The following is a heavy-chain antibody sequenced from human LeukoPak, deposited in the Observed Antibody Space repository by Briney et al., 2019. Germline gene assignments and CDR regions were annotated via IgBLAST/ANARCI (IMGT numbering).Heavy chain of an antibody. CDR3: AKGGLTLSSTSCYFAS. D-gene: IGHD2-2*01. J-gene: IGHJ4*02. V-gene: IGHV3-23*01. Sequence: PGGSLRLSCAASGFTFSSYAMSWVRQAPGKGLEWVSTISISGGSTYYADSVKGRFTISRDNSKTTLYLQMNSLRAEDTAVYYCAKGGLTLSSTSCYFASWGQGTLVTFSS. CDR1: GFTFSSYA. CDR2: ISISGGST.